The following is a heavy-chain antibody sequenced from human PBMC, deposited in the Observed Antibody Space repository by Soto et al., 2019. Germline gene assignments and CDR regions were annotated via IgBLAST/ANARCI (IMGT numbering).Heavy chain of an antibody. Sequence: GASVKVSCKASGYTFTSYYMHWVRQAPGQGLEWMGIINPSGGSTSYAQKFQGRVTMTRDTSTSTVYMELSSLRSEDTAVYYCARPDYDILTGYQAPFDYWGQGTLVTVSS. CDR1: GYTFTSYY. CDR3: ARPDYDILTGYQAPFDY. D-gene: IGHD3-9*01. V-gene: IGHV1-46*01. CDR2: INPSGGST. J-gene: IGHJ4*02.